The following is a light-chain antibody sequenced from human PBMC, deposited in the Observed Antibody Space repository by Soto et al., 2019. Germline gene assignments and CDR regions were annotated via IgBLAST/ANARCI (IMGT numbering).Light chain of an antibody. CDR3: SSYTSRHTHV. CDR1: SSDVGSYNR. V-gene: IGLV2-18*02. Sequence: SALTQPPSVAAAPGQSVAISCSVTSSDVGSYNRVSWYQQPPGTAPKVMIYEVSNRPSGVPDRFSGSKSGNTASLTISGLQAEVEADYYRSSYTSRHTHVSATGPTVTV. CDR2: EVS. J-gene: IGLJ1*01.